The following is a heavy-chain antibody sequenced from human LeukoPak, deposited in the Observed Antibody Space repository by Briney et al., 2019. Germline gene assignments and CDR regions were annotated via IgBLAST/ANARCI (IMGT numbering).Heavy chain of an antibody. CDR1: GFTFSSYE. D-gene: IGHD5-18*01. J-gene: IGHJ3*02. CDR3: ARYLRGYSYGDAFDI. CDR2: ISSGGNTI. Sequence: GGSLRLSCAASGFTFSSYEMNWVRQAPGKGLEWVSYISSGGNTIYYADSVKGRFTISRDNAKNSLYLQMNSLRAEDTAVYYCARYLRGYSYGDAFDIWGQGTMVTVSS. V-gene: IGHV3-48*03.